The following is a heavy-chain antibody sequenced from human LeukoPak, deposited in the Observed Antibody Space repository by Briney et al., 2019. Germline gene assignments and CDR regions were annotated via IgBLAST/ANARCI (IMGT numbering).Heavy chain of an antibody. D-gene: IGHD3-22*01. J-gene: IGHJ4*02. CDR2: IYYSGST. CDR3: ARGGQFYYDSSGYYYDGFDY. Sequence: PSQTLSLTCTVSGGSISSGGYYWSWIRQHPGKGLEWIGYIYYSGSTYYNPSLKSRATISVDTSKNQFSLKLSSVTAADTAVYYCARGGQFYYDSSGYYYDGFDYWGQGTLVTVSS. V-gene: IGHV4-31*03. CDR1: GGSISSGGYY.